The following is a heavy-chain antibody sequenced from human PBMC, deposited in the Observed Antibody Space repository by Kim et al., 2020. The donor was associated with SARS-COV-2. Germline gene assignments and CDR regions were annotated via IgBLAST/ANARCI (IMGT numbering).Heavy chain of an antibody. CDR2: INTDGTTV. CDR1: GFIFSSYE. CDR3: VRDRGRGTNPSESGFDV. D-gene: IGHD3-10*01. V-gene: IGHV3-48*03. J-gene: IGHJ3*01. Sequence: GGSLRLSCAASGFIFSSYEINWVRQAPGKGLEWVSYINTDGTTVYYADSVQGRFTISRDNAKNSLYLQMNSLAVDDTAVYYCVRDRGRGTNPSESGFDVWGQGTMVTVSS.